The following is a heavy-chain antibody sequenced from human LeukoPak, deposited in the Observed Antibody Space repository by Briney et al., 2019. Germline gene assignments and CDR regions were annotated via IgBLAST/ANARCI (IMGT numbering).Heavy chain of an antibody. J-gene: IGHJ4*02. CDR2: IYYSGST. V-gene: IGHV4-30-4*01. Sequence: PSETLSLTCTVSGGSISSGDYYWSWIRQPPGKGLEWIGYIYYSGSTYYNPSLKSRVTISVDTPKNQFSLKLSSVTAADTAVYYCARHGRSDYVWGSYRFLDYWGQGTLVTVSS. CDR1: GGSISSGDYY. D-gene: IGHD3-16*02. CDR3: ARHGRSDYVWGSYRFLDY.